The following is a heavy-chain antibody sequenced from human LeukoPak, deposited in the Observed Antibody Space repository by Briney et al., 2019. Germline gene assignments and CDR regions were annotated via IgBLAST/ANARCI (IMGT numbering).Heavy chain of an antibody. J-gene: IGHJ4*02. CDR3: ARVRKGSNVDDY. CDR2: ISSSSSYI. D-gene: IGHD1-14*01. V-gene: IGHV3-21*01. CDR1: GFTFSSYS. Sequence: PGGSLRLSCAASGFTFSSYSMNWVRQAPGKGLEWVSSISSSSSYIYYADSVKGRFTISRDNAKNSLYLQMNSLRAEDTAVYYCARVRKGSNVDDYWGQGTPVTVSS.